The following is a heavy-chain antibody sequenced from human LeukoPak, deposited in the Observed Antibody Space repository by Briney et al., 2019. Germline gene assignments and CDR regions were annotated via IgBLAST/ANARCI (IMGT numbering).Heavy chain of an antibody. CDR3: AREVVTDFDY. CDR2: ISSSNSTI. J-gene: IGHJ4*02. V-gene: IGHV3-48*04. D-gene: IGHD3-22*01. CDR1: GFTFSSYS. Sequence: GGSLRLSCAASGFTFSSYSMNWVSQAPGKGLEWVSYISSSNSTIYYADSVKGRFTISRDNAKNSLYLQMNSLRAEDTAVYYCAREVVTDFDYWGQGTLVTVSS.